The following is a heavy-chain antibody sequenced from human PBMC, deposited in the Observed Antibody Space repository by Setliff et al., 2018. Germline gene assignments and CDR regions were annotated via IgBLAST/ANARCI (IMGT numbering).Heavy chain of an antibody. J-gene: IGHJ4*02. CDR1: GYSISSGYY. V-gene: IGHV4-38-2*01. Sequence: PSETLSLTCAVSGYSISSGYYWGWIRQPPGKGLEWIGSIYHSGSTYYTPSLKSRVTISVDTSKNQFSLKLTSVTAADTAVYYCARRTEYYNFWSGYYDYWGQGTLVTVSS. CDR2: IYHSGST. D-gene: IGHD3-3*01. CDR3: ARRTEYYNFWSGYYDY.